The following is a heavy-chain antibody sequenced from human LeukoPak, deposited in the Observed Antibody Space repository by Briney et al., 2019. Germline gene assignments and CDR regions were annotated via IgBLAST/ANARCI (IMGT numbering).Heavy chain of an antibody. Sequence: SETLSLTCTVSGGSISSSSYYWGWIRQPPGKGLEWIGYIYYSGSTNYNPSLKSRVTISVDTSKNQFSLKLSSVTAADTAVYYCARGAYDLVNYWGQGTLVTVSS. CDR2: IYYSGST. D-gene: IGHD3-3*01. CDR3: ARGAYDLVNY. J-gene: IGHJ4*02. CDR1: GGSISSSSYY. V-gene: IGHV4-61*05.